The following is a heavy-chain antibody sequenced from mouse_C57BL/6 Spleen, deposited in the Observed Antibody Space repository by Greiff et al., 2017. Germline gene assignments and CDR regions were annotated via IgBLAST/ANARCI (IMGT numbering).Heavy chain of an antibody. CDR1: GFNFKDDY. D-gene: IGHD2-1*01. CDR3: TTGGNPAWFAY. Sequence: EVQLQQSGAELVRPGASVKLSCTASGFNFKDDYMHWVKQRPEQGLEWIGWIDPENGDTEYATKFQGKATITADTSSNTAYLQLSGLTSEDTAGYYCTTGGNPAWFAYWGQGTLVTVSA. V-gene: IGHV14-4*01. CDR2: IDPENGDT. J-gene: IGHJ3*01.